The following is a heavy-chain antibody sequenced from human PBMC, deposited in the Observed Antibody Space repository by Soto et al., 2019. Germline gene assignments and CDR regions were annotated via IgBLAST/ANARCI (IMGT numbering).Heavy chain of an antibody. V-gene: IGHV4-39*01. CDR2: IYYSGSA. D-gene: IGHD3-22*01. CDR1: GGSISSSDYY. CDR3: ASCGYYGYYFAY. J-gene: IGHJ4*02. Sequence: ETLSLTCTVSGGSISSSDYYWGWIRQPPGKGLEWIGSIYYSGSASYNPSLKSRVTISVDTSKNQFSLNLSSVTAADTAIYYCASCGYYGYYFAYWGPGALVTVSS.